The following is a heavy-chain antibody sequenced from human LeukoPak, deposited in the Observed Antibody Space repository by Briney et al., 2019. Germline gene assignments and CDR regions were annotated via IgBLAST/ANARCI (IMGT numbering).Heavy chain of an antibody. V-gene: IGHV1-8*03. J-gene: IGHJ4*02. CDR3: ARTNYHYDSSGYYVDY. Sequence: GASVKVSCKASGYTFTSYDINWVRQATGRGLEWMGWMNPNSGNTGYAQKFQGRVTITRNTSISTAYMELSSLRSEDTAVYYCARTNYHYDSSGYYVDYWGQGTLVTVSS. D-gene: IGHD3-22*01. CDR2: MNPNSGNT. CDR1: GYTFTSYD.